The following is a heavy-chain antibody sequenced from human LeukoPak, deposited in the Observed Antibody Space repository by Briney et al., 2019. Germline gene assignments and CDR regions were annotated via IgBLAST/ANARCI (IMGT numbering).Heavy chain of an antibody. CDR1: GFTFSSNV. J-gene: IGHJ4*02. CDR2: IPASGGST. CDR3: AKESSGGWYFDY. Sequence: GGSLRLTCVASGFTFSSNVMIWVRQAPGKGLEWVSSIPASGGSTYYADSVKGRFTISRDNSKNSLYLQMNSLRAEDTAVYYCAKESSGGWYFDYWGQGTLVTVSS. V-gene: IGHV3-23*01. D-gene: IGHD6-19*01.